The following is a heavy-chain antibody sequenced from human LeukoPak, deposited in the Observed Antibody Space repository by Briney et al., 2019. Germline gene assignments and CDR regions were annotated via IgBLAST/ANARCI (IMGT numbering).Heavy chain of an antibody. CDR3: ARVPWLSWGMDV. J-gene: IGHJ6*02. D-gene: IGHD3-22*01. CDR1: GFTFSSYS. Sequence: GGSLRLSCAASGFTFSSYSMNWVRQAPGKGLEWVANIKQDGSEKYYVDSVKGRFTISRDNAKNSLYLQMNSLRAEDTAVYYCARVPWLSWGMDVWGQGTTVTVSS. V-gene: IGHV3-7*01. CDR2: IKQDGSEK.